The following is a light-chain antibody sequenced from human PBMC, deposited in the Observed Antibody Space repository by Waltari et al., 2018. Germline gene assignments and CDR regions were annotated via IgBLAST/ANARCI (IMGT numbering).Light chain of an antibody. J-gene: IGKJ2*01. CDR1: QSVRNN. V-gene: IGKV3-15*01. CDR2: DAS. Sequence: EIVMTQSSGTLSVSLGERATISCRASQSVRNNLAWYQQRPGQAPRLIIYDASTRATGIPARFSGSGSGTEFTLTISSIQSEDFAVYYCQQYNNWPPYTFGQGTKLEIK. CDR3: QQYNNWPPYT.